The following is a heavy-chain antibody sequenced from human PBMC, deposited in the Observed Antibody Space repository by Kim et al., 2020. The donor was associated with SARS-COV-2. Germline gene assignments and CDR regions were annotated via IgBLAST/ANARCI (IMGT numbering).Heavy chain of an antibody. J-gene: IGHJ4*02. D-gene: IGHD5-18*01. CDR3: ARQGDTAMVGYRY. V-gene: IGHV1-69*01. Sequence: SAQKFQGRVTITANESTSTAYMELSSLRSEDTAVYYCARQGDTAMVGYRYWGQGTLVTVSS.